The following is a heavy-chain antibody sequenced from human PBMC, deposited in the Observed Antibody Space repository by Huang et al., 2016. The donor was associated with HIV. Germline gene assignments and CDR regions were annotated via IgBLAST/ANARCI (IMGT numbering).Heavy chain of an antibody. CDR1: GYSFTGNF. Sequence: QVQLVQSGAEVQRPGASVKVSCKASGYSFTGNFIHWVRQALGQGLGWMGRIDPTRGAINWASRCQGRVSMTRDKSIGTAYMDLSGLRSDDTAVFFCAREAWASGVAHYFDYWGPGTLVTVSS. D-gene: IGHD3-10*01. J-gene: IGHJ4*02. V-gene: IGHV1-2*06. CDR3: AREAWASGVAHYFDY. CDR2: IDPTRGAI.